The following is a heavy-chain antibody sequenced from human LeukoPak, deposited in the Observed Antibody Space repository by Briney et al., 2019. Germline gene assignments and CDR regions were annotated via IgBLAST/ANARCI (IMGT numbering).Heavy chain of an antibody. D-gene: IGHD6-19*01. Sequence: AGSLKLSCAASGFTFSGSALHWVRQASGKGLEWVGRIRSRTNSYATVYAASVKGRFTISRDDSKNMAYLQMNSLKTEDTAVYYCTALGVAAYWGQGTLVTVSS. CDR1: GFTFSGSA. V-gene: IGHV3-73*01. CDR3: TALGVAAY. CDR2: IRSRTNSYAT. J-gene: IGHJ4*02.